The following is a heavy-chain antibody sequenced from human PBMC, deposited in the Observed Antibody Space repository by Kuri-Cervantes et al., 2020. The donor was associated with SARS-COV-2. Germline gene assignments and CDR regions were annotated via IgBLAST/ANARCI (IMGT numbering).Heavy chain of an antibody. CDR2: IYPGDSDT. CDR3: ARHPGRRVWFGELDYFDY. V-gene: IGHV5-51*01. Sequence: GESLKISCKGSGYSFTSYWIGWVRQMPGKGLEWMGIIYPGDSDTRYSPSFQGQVTISADKSISTAYLQWSSLKASDTAVYYCARHPGRRVWFGELDYFDYWGQGTLVTGSS. CDR1: GYSFTSYW. D-gene: IGHD3-10*01. J-gene: IGHJ4*02.